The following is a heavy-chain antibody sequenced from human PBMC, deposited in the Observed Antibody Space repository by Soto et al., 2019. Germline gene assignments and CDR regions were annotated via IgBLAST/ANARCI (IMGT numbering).Heavy chain of an antibody. V-gene: IGHV3-13*01. CDR2: IGTAGDT. CDR1: GFTFSSYD. J-gene: IGHJ4*02. CDR3: ERGRSSGWYDFDY. Sequence: GGSLRLSCAASGFTFSSYDMHWVRQATGKGLEWVSAIGTAGDTYYPGSVKGRFTISRENAKNSLYLQMNSLRAGDTAVYYCERGRSSGWYDFDYWGQGTLVTVSS. D-gene: IGHD6-19*01.